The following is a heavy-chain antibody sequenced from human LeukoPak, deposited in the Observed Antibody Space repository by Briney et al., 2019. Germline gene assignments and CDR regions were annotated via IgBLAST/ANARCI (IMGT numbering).Heavy chain of an antibody. D-gene: IGHD2-21*02. CDR3: ARGSVGGMVTAIRY. CDR1: GFTFSSYA. J-gene: IGHJ4*02. Sequence: GGSLRLSCAASGFTFSSYAMSWVRQAPGKGLEWVSAISGSGGSTYYADSVKGRFTISRDNSKNTLYLQMNSLRAEDTAVYYCARGSVGGMVTAIRYWGQGTLVTVSS. CDR2: ISGSGGST. V-gene: IGHV3-23*01.